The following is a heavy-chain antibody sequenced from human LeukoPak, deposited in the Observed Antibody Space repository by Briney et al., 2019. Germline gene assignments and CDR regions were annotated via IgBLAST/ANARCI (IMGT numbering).Heavy chain of an antibody. V-gene: IGHV3-48*04. CDR1: GFTFSSYS. J-gene: IGHJ4*02. CDR3: ARIFDY. Sequence: PGGSLRLSCAASGFTFSSYSMNWVRQAPGKGLEWVSYISSSSSTIYYADSVNGRFTISRDNAKNSLYLQMNSLRAEDTAVYYCARIFDYWGQGTLVTVSS. CDR2: ISSSSSTI.